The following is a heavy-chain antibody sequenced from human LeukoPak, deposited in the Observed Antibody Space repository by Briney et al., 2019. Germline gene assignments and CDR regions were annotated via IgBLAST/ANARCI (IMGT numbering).Heavy chain of an antibody. V-gene: IGHV3-23*01. D-gene: IGHD3-9*01. Sequence: GGSLRLSCAASGFTFSTYAMTWVRQAPGKGLEWVSLISGTGGSTYYADSVKGRFTISRDNSKNTLYLQMNSLRAEDTAVYYCAKGTYYNILTGYLFDYWGQGTLVTVSS. CDR3: AKGTYYNILTGYLFDY. J-gene: IGHJ4*02. CDR1: GFTFSTYA. CDR2: ISGTGGST.